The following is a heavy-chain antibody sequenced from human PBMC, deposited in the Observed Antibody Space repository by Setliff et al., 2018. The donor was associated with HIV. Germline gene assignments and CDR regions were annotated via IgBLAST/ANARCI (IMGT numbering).Heavy chain of an antibody. Sequence: GESLKISCKASGYNFASYWISWVRQMPGKGLEWMGRIDPSDSYTNYSPSFQGHVTISADKSISTAYLQWSSLKASDTAMYYCARQLRVVAATPLGGFDYWGQGTLVTVSS. V-gene: IGHV5-10-1*01. J-gene: IGHJ4*02. CDR2: IDPSDSYT. CDR1: GYNFASYW. CDR3: ARQLRVVAATPLGGFDY. D-gene: IGHD2-15*01.